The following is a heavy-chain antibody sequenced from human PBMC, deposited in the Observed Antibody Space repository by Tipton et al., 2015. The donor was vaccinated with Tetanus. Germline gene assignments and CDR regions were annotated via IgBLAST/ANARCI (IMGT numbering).Heavy chain of an antibody. CDR3: ARDGSNPYCGGDCYSDAFDI. CDR1: GGSISSYY. Sequence: TLSLTCTVSGGSISSYYWSWIRQPPGKGLEWIGYIYYSGSTNYNPSLKSRVTISVDTSKNQFSLKLSSVTAADTAVYYCARDGSNPYCGGDCYSDAFDIWGQGTMVTVSS. V-gene: IGHV4-59*01. J-gene: IGHJ3*02. D-gene: IGHD2-21*02. CDR2: IYYSGST.